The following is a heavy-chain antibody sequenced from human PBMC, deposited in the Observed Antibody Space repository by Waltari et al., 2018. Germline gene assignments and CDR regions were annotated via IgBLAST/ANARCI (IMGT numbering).Heavy chain of an antibody. CDR1: GYTFTSYD. CDR2: LIPNSSNT. Sequence: QVQLVQSGAEVKKPGASVKVSCKASGYTFTSYDINWVRQATGQGLAWMGGLIPNSSNTGDAQKFPGIVTITRNTSISTAYMELSSLRSEDTAVYYCARVSYDSSGYYFGYWGQGTLVTVSS. CDR3: ARVSYDSSGYYFGY. J-gene: IGHJ4*02. V-gene: IGHV1-8*03. D-gene: IGHD3-22*01.